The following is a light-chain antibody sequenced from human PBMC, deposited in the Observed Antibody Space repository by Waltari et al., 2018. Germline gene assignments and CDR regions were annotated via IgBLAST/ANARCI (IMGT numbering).Light chain of an antibody. J-gene: IGKJ1*01. Sequence: EIVLTQSPGTLSVSPGERATLSCRASQSVGRTLAWYQQKPGQAPRLLIYGASSRATGTPDRLSGSGSGTDFSLTISRLEPEDFAVYYCQHYVRLPVTFGQGTKVEIK. CDR3: QHYVRLPVT. CDR2: GAS. CDR1: QSVGRT. V-gene: IGKV3-20*01.